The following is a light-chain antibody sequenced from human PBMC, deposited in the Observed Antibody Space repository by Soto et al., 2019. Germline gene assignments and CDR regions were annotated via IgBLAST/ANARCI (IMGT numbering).Light chain of an antibody. V-gene: IGLV2-14*01. CDR2: DVS. J-gene: IGLJ1*01. CDR1: SSDVGGYDY. CDR3: GSYTSSSPLGV. Sequence: QSVLTQPASVSGSPGQSITISCTGTSSDVGGYDYVSWYQQHPGKAPKLMVYDVSNRPSGVSNRFSGSKSGNTASLTISGLQAGDEADYYCGSYTSSSPLGVFGTGTKLTVL.